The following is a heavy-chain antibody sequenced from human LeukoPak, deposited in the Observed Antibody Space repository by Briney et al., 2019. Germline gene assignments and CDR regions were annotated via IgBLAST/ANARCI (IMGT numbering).Heavy chain of an antibody. V-gene: IGHV1-3*04. CDR1: GYTFTSRA. CDR2: INTGNGNT. CDR3: ARDRSAWRFCYFDY. Sequence: ASVKVSCKTSGYTFTSRALHWVRLAPGPRLEWMGWINTGNGNTKYSQKFQDRVTITRDPSASTADMELSSLRSEDTAVYYCARDRSAWRFCYFDYWGQGTLVTVSS. J-gene: IGHJ4*02. D-gene: IGHD3-3*01.